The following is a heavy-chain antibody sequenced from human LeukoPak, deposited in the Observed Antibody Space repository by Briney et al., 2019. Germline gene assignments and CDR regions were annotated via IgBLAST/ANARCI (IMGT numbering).Heavy chain of an antibody. CDR3: ARGPALHSKWVGGRRFDP. D-gene: IGHD6-19*01. Sequence: GASVKVSCKASGYTFTSYDIHWVRQAAGHGLEWMGWMNPNSAHTGHAQKFQGRVTMTRDTSMSTAYMELSGLTSEDTAIYYCARGPALHSKWVGGRRFDPWGQGTLVTVSS. J-gene: IGHJ5*02. CDR2: MNPNSAHT. CDR1: GYTFTSYD. V-gene: IGHV1-8*01.